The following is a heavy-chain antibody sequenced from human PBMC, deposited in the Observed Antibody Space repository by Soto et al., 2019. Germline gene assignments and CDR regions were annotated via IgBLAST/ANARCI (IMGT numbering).Heavy chain of an antibody. Sequence: RWSLRLSCSASVFTFTSYSMNWGRQAPGKGLEWVSSISSTTNYIYYGDSMKGRFTISRDNAKNSLYLEMNSLRAEDTAVYYCARESEDLTSNFDYWGQGTLVTVSS. CDR3: ARESEDLTSNFDY. CDR2: ISSTTNYI. V-gene: IGHV3-21*06. CDR1: VFTFTSYS. J-gene: IGHJ4*02.